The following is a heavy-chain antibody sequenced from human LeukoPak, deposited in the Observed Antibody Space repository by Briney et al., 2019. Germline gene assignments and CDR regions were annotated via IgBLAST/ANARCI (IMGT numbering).Heavy chain of an antibody. CDR1: GYIFTSYG. CDR3: ARAQTTLLLDY. J-gene: IGHJ4*02. CDR2: ISAHNGNT. D-gene: IGHD4-11*01. Sequence: GASVKVSCKASGYIFTSYGIIWVRQAPGQGLQWMGWISAHNGNTNYAQKLQGRVTMTTDTSTSTVYMELRSLRSDDTAVYYRARAQTTLLLDYWGQGTLVTVSS. V-gene: IGHV1-18*01.